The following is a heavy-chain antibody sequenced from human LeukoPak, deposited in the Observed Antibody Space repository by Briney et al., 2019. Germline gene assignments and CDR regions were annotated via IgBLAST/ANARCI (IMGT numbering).Heavy chain of an antibody. J-gene: IGHJ5*02. CDR2: VYYTGSI. Sequence: SETLSLTCSVSGGSISASSHYWARVRPAQGKGLEGVGSVYYTGSIRYNTSLKSRVTIAVDMSKNDLILTLSSVSAAALAFYCCACHDYIAWFDAWGQRSVVSVSP. V-gene: IGHV4-39*02. CDR3: ACHDYIAWFDA. CDR1: GGSISASSHY. D-gene: IGHD3-16*01.